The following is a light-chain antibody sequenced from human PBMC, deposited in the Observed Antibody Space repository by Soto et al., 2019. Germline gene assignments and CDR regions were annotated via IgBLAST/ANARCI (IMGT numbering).Light chain of an antibody. CDR2: GNS. Sequence: QSVLTQSPSVSGAPGQRVTISCTGSSSNIGAGYDVHWYQQLPGTAPKLLIYGNSNRPSGVPVRFSGSKSGTSASLAITGLQAEDEADYYCQSYDSSLSGNVVFGGGTKLTVL. J-gene: IGLJ2*01. V-gene: IGLV1-40*01. CDR1: SSNIGAGYD. CDR3: QSYDSSLSGNVV.